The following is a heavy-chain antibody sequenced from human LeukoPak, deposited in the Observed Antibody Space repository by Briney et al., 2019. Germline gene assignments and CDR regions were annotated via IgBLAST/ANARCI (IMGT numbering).Heavy chain of an antibody. V-gene: IGHV3-43*02. D-gene: IGHD5-24*01. Sequence: GGSLRLSCAASGFTFDDYAMHWVRHAPGKGLEWVSLISGDGGSTYYADSVKGRFTISRDNSKHSLYLQMNSLRTEDTALYYCAKAFFGMATMAYWGQGTLVTVSS. J-gene: IGHJ4*02. CDR1: GFTFDDYA. CDR2: ISGDGGST. CDR3: AKAFFGMATMAY.